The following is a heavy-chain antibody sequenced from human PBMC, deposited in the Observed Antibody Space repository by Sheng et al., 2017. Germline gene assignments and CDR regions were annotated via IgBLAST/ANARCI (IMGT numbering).Heavy chain of an antibody. CDR1: GGSISSSTYY. CDR3: AREEDYYDSGDLHYYYYMEV. J-gene: IGHJ6*03. CDR2: IYYSGST. Sequence: QMQLQESDPGLVKPSETLSLTCTVSGGSISSSTYYWGWIHQPPGRGLEWIGSIYYSGSTYLQAVPQESSHISVDTSKNQFSLKLSSVTAADSAVYYCAREEDYYDSGDLHYYYYMEVWGKGTTVTV. D-gene: IGHD3-22*01. V-gene: IGHV4-39*07.